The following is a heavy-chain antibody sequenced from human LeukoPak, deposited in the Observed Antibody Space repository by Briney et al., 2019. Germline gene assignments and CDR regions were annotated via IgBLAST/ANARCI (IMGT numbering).Heavy chain of an antibody. Sequence: GASVKASCKASGYTFTGYYMHWVRQAPGQGLEWMGRINPNSGGTNYAQKFQGRVTMTRDTSISTAYMELSRLRSDDTAVYYCARLTHYDFWSGYYYYFDYWGQGTLVTVSS. CDR2: INPNSGGT. CDR1: GYTFTGYY. D-gene: IGHD3-3*01. CDR3: ARLTHYDFWSGYYYYFDY. J-gene: IGHJ4*02. V-gene: IGHV1-2*06.